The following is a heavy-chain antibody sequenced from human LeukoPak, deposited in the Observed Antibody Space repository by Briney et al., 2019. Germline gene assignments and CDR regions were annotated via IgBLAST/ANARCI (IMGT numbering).Heavy chain of an antibody. CDR2: ISSSSTYI. CDR1: GFTFSSYT. V-gene: IGHV3-21*01. D-gene: IGHD6-13*01. J-gene: IGHJ5*02. Sequence: GGSLRLSCAASGFTFSSYTMNWVRQSPGKGLEWVSSISSSSTYIYYADSVKGRFTISRDTAKNSLYLQMNSLRAEDTAVYYCARARIQQLVHNWFVPWGQGTLVTVSS. CDR3: ARARIQQLVHNWFVP.